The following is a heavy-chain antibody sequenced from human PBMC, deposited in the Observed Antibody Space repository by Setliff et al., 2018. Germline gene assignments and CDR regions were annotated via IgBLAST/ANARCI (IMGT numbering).Heavy chain of an antibody. CDR1: GFSFSSYW. J-gene: IGHJ4*02. V-gene: IGHV3-74*01. Sequence: PGGSLRLSCAASGFSFSSYWMHWVRQAPGKGLVWVSRINSDGITINYSDSVKGRFTISRDNAKNSLYLQMNSLRVEDTAVYYCVNSYRGYDDYPDYWGQGTLVTVSS. D-gene: IGHD3-16*02. CDR2: INSDGITI. CDR3: VNSYRGYDDYPDY.